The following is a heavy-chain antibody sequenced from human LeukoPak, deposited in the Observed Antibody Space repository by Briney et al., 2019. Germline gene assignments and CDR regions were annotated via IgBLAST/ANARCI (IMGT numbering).Heavy chain of an antibody. CDR2: FDPEDGET. V-gene: IGHV1-24*01. Sequence: ASVKVSCKVSGYTLTELSMHWVRQAPGKGREWMGGFDPEDGETIYAQKFQGRVTMTEDTSTDTAYMELSSLRSEDTAVYYCATAWWERESRGFDYWGQGTLVTVSS. J-gene: IGHJ4*02. CDR1: GYTLTELS. D-gene: IGHD1-26*01. CDR3: ATAWWERESRGFDY.